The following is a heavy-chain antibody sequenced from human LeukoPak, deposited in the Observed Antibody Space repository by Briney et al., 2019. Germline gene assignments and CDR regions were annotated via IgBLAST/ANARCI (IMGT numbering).Heavy chain of an antibody. CDR2: ISGGGGST. CDR3: AKAGIAAAGTRWFDP. Sequence: GGSLRLSCAASGFTFSSYAMSWVRQAPGKGLEWVSAISGGGGSTYYADSVKGRFTISRDNSKNTLYLQMNSLRAEDTAVYYCAKAGIAAAGTRWFDPWGQGTLVTVSS. V-gene: IGHV3-23*01. J-gene: IGHJ5*02. D-gene: IGHD6-13*01. CDR1: GFTFSSYA.